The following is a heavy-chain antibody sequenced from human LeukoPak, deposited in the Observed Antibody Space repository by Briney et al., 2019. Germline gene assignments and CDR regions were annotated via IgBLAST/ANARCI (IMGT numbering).Heavy chain of an antibody. CDR3: ARVIVGATGGDY. V-gene: IGHV1-18*01. Sequence: ASVKVSCKASGYTFTNYGVSWVRQAPGQGLEWMGWIIVYSGNTNYAQKLQGRVTMTTDTSTSTAYMELRSLRSDDTAVYYCARVIVGATGGDYWGQGTLVTVSS. D-gene: IGHD1-26*01. CDR1: GYTFTNYG. CDR2: IIVYSGNT. J-gene: IGHJ4*02.